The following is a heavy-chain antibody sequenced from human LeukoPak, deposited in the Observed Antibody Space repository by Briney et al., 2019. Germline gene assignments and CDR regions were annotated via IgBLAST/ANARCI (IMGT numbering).Heavy chain of an antibody. J-gene: IGHJ4*02. Sequence: GGSLRLSCAASGFTFSSYGMHWVRQAPGKGLEWVAVIWYDGSNKYYADSVKGRFTISRDDSKNTLYLQMNSLRAEDTAVYYCAKGYSSGYLLDYWGQGTLVTVSS. CDR1: GFTFSSYG. D-gene: IGHD3-22*01. CDR2: IWYDGSNK. CDR3: AKGYSSGYLLDY. V-gene: IGHV3-33*06.